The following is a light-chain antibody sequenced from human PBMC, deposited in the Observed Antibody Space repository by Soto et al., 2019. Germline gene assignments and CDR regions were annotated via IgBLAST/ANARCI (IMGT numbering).Light chain of an antibody. CDR3: QQSHNWYT. Sequence: EIVLPQSPATLSLSPGERATLSCRASQSVNNYLAWYQQRPGQAPRLLIYGASTRATGIPARFSGSGSGTEFTLTINSLQSEDFAVYYCQQSHNWYTFGQGTKVDIK. CDR1: QSVNNY. V-gene: IGKV3-15*01. J-gene: IGKJ2*01. CDR2: GAS.